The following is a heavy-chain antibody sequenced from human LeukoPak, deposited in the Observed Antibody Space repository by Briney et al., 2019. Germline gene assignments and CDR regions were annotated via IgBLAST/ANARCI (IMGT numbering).Heavy chain of an antibody. J-gene: IGHJ4*02. D-gene: IGHD5-12*01. Sequence: GGSLRLSCAASGFTFTDYYMTWIRQAPGKGLEWLSYISTTSTYTNYADSVKGRFTISRDNANNSLSLQMDSLRAEDTAVYYSARIKGYSGSPFDHWGQGILVTVSS. CDR1: GFTFTDYY. CDR3: ARIKGYSGSPFDH. CDR2: ISTTSTYT. V-gene: IGHV3-11*06.